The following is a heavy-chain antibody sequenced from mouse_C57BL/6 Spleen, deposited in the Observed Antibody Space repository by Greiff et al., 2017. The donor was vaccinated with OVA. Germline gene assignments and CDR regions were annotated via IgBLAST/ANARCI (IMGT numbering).Heavy chain of an antibody. CDR3: ARAHYYGSSEGNYFDY. CDR1: GYSITSGYY. CDR2: ISYDGSN. Sequence: EVQLQQSGPGLVKPSQSLSLTCSVTGYSITSGYYWNWIRQFPGNKLEWMGYISYDGSNNYNPSLKNRISITRDTSKNQFFLKLNSVTTEDTATYYCARAHYYGSSEGNYFDYWGQGTTLTVSS. V-gene: IGHV3-6*01. D-gene: IGHD1-1*01. J-gene: IGHJ2*01.